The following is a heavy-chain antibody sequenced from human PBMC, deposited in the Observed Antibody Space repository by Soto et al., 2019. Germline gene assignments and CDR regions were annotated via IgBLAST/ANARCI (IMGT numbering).Heavy chain of an antibody. J-gene: IGHJ6*02. CDR2: IYYSGST. V-gene: IGHV4-30-4*01. D-gene: IGHD1-26*01. Sequence: SETLSLTCTVSGGSISSGDYYWSWIRQPPGKGLEWIGYIYYSGSTYYNPSLKSRVTISVDTSKNQFSLKLSSVTAADTAAYYCARDPSVGYYYYGMDVWGQGTTVTVSS. CDR1: GGSISSGDYY. CDR3: ARDPSVGYYYYGMDV.